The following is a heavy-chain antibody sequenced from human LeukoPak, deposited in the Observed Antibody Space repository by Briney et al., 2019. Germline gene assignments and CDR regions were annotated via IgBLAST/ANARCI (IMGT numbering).Heavy chain of an antibody. J-gene: IGHJ5*02. CDR1: GGTFRSHI. V-gene: IGHV1-69*08. D-gene: IGHD1-26*01. CDR2: ITPIIDSA. CDR3: TRVNLRGSQYNWFDP. Sequence: ASVKVSCKTFGGTFRSHIFSWVRQAPGQGLEWMGKITPIIDSAKYSQKFRDRLTITGDSSTGTAYMELSSPTPEDTALYYCTRVNLRGSQYNWFDPWGQGTLVIVSS.